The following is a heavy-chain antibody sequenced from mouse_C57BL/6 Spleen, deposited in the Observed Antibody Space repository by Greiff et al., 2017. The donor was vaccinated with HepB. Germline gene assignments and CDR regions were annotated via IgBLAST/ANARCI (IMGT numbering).Heavy chain of an antibody. CDR1: GYSFTDYN. CDR3: ARSLGSSFSWFAY. V-gene: IGHV1-39*01. J-gene: IGHJ3*01. Sequence: VQLKESGPELVKPGASVKISCKASGYSFTDYNMNWVKQSNGKSLEWIGVINPNYGTTSYNQKFKGKATLTVDQSSSTAYMQLNSLTSEDSAVYYCARSLGSSFSWFAYWGQGTLVTVSA. CDR2: INPNYGTT. D-gene: IGHD1-1*01.